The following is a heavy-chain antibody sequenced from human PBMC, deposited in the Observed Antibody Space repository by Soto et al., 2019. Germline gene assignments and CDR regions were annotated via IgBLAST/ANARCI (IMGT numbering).Heavy chain of an antibody. CDR1: GGSFSGPN. D-gene: IGHD3-10*01. J-gene: IGHJ5*02. CDR3: ARGWGFGFDP. CDR2: INPSGST. V-gene: IGHV4-34*01. Sequence: QVQLQQWGAGLLKPSETLSLACAVYGGSFSGPNWSWIRQPPGKGLEWIGEINPSGSTNYNPSLNRRVTTSIDRSKTQYPLKVGSVTAADTAVYYCARGWGFGFDPWGQGILVTVSA.